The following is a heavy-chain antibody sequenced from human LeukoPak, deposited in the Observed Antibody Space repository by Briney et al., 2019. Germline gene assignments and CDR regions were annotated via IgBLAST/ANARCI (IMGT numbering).Heavy chain of an antibody. D-gene: IGHD2-2*01. J-gene: IGHJ4*02. V-gene: IGHV3-48*03. Sequence: GGSLRLSCAASGFTFSSYEMNWLRQAPGKGLEWGSYISSSGSTIYYADSVKGRFTISRDNAKNSLYLQMNSLRAEDTAVYYCARMGRGSTSWYYFDYWGQGTLVTVSS. CDR1: GFTFSSYE. CDR3: ARMGRGSTSWYYFDY. CDR2: ISSSGSTI.